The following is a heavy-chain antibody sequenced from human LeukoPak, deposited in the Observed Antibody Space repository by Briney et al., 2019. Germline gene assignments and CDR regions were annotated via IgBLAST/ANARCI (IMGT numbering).Heavy chain of an antibody. CDR2: IYPGDSDT. Sequence: GESLKISCKGSGYSFTSYWIGWVRQMPGKGLEWMGIIYPGDSDTRYSPSFQGQVTISADKSISTAYLQWSSLKASDTAMYYCARHVSSSWYGNWFDPWGQGTLVTVSS. V-gene: IGHV5-51*01. CDR1: GYSFTSYW. J-gene: IGHJ5*02. D-gene: IGHD6-13*01. CDR3: ARHVSSSWYGNWFDP.